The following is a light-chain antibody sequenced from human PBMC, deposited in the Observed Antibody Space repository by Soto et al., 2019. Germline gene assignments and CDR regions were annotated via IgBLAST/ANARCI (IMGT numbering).Light chain of an antibody. CDR2: KAS. CDR1: QSISSW. CDR3: QQYNSYVLT. J-gene: IGKJ4*01. Sequence: DIQMTQSPSTLSASVGDRVTITCRASQSISSWLAWYQQKPGKAPKLLIYKASSLESGVPSRFSGSGSGTEFTLTISSLQPDDFETYYCQQYNSYVLTFGGGTKVDI. V-gene: IGKV1-5*03.